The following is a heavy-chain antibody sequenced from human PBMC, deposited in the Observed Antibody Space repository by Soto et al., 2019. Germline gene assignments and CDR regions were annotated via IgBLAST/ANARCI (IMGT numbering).Heavy chain of an antibody. V-gene: IGHV5-10-1*01. J-gene: IGHJ4*02. Sequence: PGESLKISCRSSGYSFTRYWISWVRQMPGKGLEWMGRIDPSDSYTNYSPSFQGHVTISADKSISTAYLQWSSLRASDTAMYYCARHLAAAGNFDYWGQGTLVTVSS. D-gene: IGHD6-13*01. CDR2: IDPSDSYT. CDR1: GYSFTRYW. CDR3: ARHLAAAGNFDY.